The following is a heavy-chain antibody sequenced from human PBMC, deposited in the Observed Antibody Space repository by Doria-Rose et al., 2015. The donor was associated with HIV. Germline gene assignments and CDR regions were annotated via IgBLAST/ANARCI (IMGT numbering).Heavy chain of an antibody. CDR3: ARGAQHSGTYFS. Sequence: APGYAFTSYYMYWMRQAPGQGLEWMGMINPSGGSTSYAQKFQGRVTMTRDTSTSTVYMELSSLRSEDTAVYYCARGAQHSGTYFSWGQGTLVTVSS. CDR2: INPSGGST. J-gene: IGHJ5*02. D-gene: IGHD1-26*01. CDR1: GYAFTSYY. V-gene: IGHV1-46*01.